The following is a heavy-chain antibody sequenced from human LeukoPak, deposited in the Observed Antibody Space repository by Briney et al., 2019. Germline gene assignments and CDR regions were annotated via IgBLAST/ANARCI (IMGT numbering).Heavy chain of an antibody. Sequence: ASVKVSCKASGYTFTTYDINWVRQAPGQGLEWMGWINVGNDNTKYSQNFQGRVTITRDTSASTAYMELSSLRSEDTAVYYCARDSIWGSGTYGFDYWGQGALVTVSS. D-gene: IGHD1-26*01. CDR1: GYTFTTYD. J-gene: IGHJ4*02. CDR3: ARDSIWGSGTYGFDY. V-gene: IGHV1-3*01. CDR2: INVGNDNT.